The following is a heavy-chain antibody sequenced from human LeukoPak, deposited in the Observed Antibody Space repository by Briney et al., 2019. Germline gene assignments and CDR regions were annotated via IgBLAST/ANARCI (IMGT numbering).Heavy chain of an antibody. D-gene: IGHD3-9*01. V-gene: IGHV3-15*01. J-gene: IGHJ6*03. CDR1: GFTFSNAW. CDR2: IKSKTDGGTT. CDR3: TTDSPFDWFPSYMDV. Sequence: PGGSLRLSCAASGFTFSNAWMSWVRQAPGKGLEWVGRIKSKTDGGTTDYAAPVKGRFTISRDDSKNKLYLQTNSLKTEDTAVYYCTTDSPFDWFPSYMDVWGKGTTVTVSS.